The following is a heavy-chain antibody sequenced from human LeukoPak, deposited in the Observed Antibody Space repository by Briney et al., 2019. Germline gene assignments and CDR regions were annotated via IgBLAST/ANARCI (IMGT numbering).Heavy chain of an antibody. CDR2: INPNSGGT. CDR3: ARDRLPFTFGGVARTETGAFDI. J-gene: IGHJ3*02. CDR1: GYTFTGYY. Sequence: GASVKVSCKASGYTFTGYYMHWVRQAPGQGLEWMGWINPNSGGTNYAQKFQGRVTMTRDTSISTAYMELSRLRSDDTAVYYCARDRLPFTFGGVARTETGAFDIWGQGTMVTVSS. D-gene: IGHD3-16*01. V-gene: IGHV1-2*02.